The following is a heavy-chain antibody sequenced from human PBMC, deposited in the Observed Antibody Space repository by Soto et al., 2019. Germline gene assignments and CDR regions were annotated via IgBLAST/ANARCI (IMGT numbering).Heavy chain of an antibody. CDR3: ARATLVGANFDAFDI. D-gene: IGHD1-26*01. CDR2: IYYSGTT. V-gene: IGHV4-31*03. CDR1: GASITSGGYY. J-gene: IGHJ3*02. Sequence: QVQLQESGPGLVNPSQTLSLTCTFSGASITSGGYYWTWIRQHPGKGLERIGYIYYSGTTYYNPSLKSRVTISVETSKNQFSLKLSSVTAADTAVYYCARATLVGANFDAFDIWGRGTMVTVSS.